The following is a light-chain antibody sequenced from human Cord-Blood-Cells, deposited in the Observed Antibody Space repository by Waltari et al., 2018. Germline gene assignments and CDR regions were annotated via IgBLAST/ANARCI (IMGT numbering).Light chain of an antibody. J-gene: IGKJ2*01. CDR1: QDISNY. CDR2: DAS. CDR3: QQYDNLPYT. Sequence: DIQMTQPPSSLSASVGERDTITCQASQDISNYLNWYQQKTGKAPKLLIYDASNLETGVPSRFSGSGSGTDFTFTISSLQPEDIATYYCQQYDNLPYTFGQGTKLEIK. V-gene: IGKV1-33*01.